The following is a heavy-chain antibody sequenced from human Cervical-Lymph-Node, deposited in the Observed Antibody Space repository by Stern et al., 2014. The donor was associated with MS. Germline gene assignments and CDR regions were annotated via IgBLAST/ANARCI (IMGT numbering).Heavy chain of an antibody. CDR1: GFSLTTSKVG. Sequence: ESGPTLVKPTQTLTLTCTFSGFSLTTSKVGVGWVRQPPGKALEWLALIYWEDDKRYSPSLKSRLTITKDTSKNQVVLTMTDLDPVDTATYYCAQTTTVTLFDYWGQGTLVTVSS. CDR3: AQTTTVTLFDY. J-gene: IGHJ4*02. CDR2: IYWEDDK. D-gene: IGHD4-17*01. V-gene: IGHV2-5*02.